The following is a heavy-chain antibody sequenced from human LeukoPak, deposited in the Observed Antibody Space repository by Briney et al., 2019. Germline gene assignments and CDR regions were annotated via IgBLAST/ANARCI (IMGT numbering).Heavy chain of an antibody. Sequence: GGSLRLSCAASGFTFSSYAMSWVRQTPGKGLEWVSAISAGGDGTYYADSVKGRFAISRDTSKNTLNLQMNSLRAEDTAVYYCARVLMDYSWFDPWGQGTLVTVSS. CDR3: ARVLMDYSWFDP. D-gene: IGHD3/OR15-3a*01. V-gene: IGHV3-23*01. CDR2: ISAGGDGT. J-gene: IGHJ5*02. CDR1: GFTFSSYA.